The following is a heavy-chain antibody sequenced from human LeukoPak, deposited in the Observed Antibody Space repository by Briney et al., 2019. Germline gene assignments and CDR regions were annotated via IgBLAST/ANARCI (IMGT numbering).Heavy chain of an antibody. J-gene: IGHJ6*02. CDR1: GFTFSSYW. V-gene: IGHV3-7*03. D-gene: IGHD2-2*01. Sequence: PGGSLRLSCAASGFTFSSYWMNWARQAPGKGLEWVASINHNGNVNYYVDSVKGRFTISRDNSKNTLYLQMNSLGAEDTAVYYCARGPWVVVPATKVTYGMDVWGQGTTVTVSS. CDR3: ARGPWVVVPATKVTYGMDV. CDR2: INHNGNVN.